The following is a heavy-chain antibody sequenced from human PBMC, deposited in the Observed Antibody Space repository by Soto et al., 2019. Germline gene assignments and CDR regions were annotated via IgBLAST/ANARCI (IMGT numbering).Heavy chain of an antibody. Sequence: SETLSLTCTVSGGSMSSYFWSWIRQPPGRGLEWIGYISDSGSTNYKTSLKSRVTISVDTSKNQFSLKVTSVTAADTAVYYCARSITIFGVVIYQSGFGAFDIWGQGTMVTVSS. CDR2: ISDSGST. V-gene: IGHV4-59*12. CDR3: ARSITIFGVVIYQSGFGAFDI. CDR1: GGSMSSYF. J-gene: IGHJ3*02. D-gene: IGHD3-3*01.